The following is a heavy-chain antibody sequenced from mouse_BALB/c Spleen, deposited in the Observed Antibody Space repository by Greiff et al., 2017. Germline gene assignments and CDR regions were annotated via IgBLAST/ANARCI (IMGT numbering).Heavy chain of an antibody. D-gene: IGHD2-4*01. V-gene: IGHV1-4*01. J-gene: IGHJ3*01. CDR1: GYTFTSYT. CDR3: ARRNDYDGAWFAY. Sequence: VQRVESGAELARPGASVKMSCKASGYTFTSYTMHWVKQRPGQGLEWIGYINPSSGYTNYNQKFKDKATLTADKSSSTAYMQLSSLTSEDSAVYYCARRNDYDGAWFAYWGQGTLVTVSA. CDR2: INPSSGYT.